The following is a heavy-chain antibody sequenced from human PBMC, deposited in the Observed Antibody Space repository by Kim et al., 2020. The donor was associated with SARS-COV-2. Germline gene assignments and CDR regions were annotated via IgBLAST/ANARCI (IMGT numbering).Heavy chain of an antibody. J-gene: IGHJ4*02. CDR3: ARHPVGATWNFDY. Sequence: SETLSLTCTVSGGSISSSSYYWGWIRQPPGKGLEWIGSIYYSGSTYYNPSLKSRVTISVDTSKNQFSLKLSSVTAADTAVYYCARHPVGATWNFDYWGQGTLVTVSS. V-gene: IGHV4-39*01. CDR1: GGSISSSSYY. D-gene: IGHD1-26*01. CDR2: IYYSGST.